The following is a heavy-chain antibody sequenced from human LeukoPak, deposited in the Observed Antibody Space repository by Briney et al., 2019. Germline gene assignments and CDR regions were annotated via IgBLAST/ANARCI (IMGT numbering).Heavy chain of an antibody. Sequence: SQTLSLTCNVPGVSVSDGRYYWTWIRQHPGKGLEWVGYKYYSGSAKYNPSLKSRLTISIDTSKNQFSLQLSSVTAADTATYYCATPYCSSISCLDVFNVWGQGTRVTVSS. D-gene: IGHD2-2*01. CDR1: GVSVSDGRYY. CDR3: ATPYCSSISCLDVFNV. J-gene: IGHJ3*01. V-gene: IGHV4-31*03. CDR2: KYYSGSA.